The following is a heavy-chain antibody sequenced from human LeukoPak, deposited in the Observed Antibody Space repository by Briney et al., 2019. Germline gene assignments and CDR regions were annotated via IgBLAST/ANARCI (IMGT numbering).Heavy chain of an antibody. J-gene: IGHJ4*02. CDR2: ISYDGSNK. CDR3: AREVVGGSYSPRCDY. Sequence: GGSLRLSCAASGFTFSSYAMHWVRQAPGKGLEWVAVISYDGSNKYYADSVKGRFTISRDNSKNTLYLQMNSLRAEDTAVYYCAREVVGGSYSPRCDYWGQGTLVTVPS. D-gene: IGHD1-26*01. V-gene: IGHV3-30*01. CDR1: GFTFSSYA.